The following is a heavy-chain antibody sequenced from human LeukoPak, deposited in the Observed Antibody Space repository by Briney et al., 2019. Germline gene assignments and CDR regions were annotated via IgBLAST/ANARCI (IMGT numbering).Heavy chain of an antibody. CDR2: IIPIFGTA. Sequence: SVKVSCKASGGTFSSYAINWVRQAPGQGLEWMGGIIPIFGTANYAQKFQGRVTITADESTSTAYMELSSLRSEDTAVYYCARDTLYCSGGSCYSGFDYWGQGTLVTVSS. CDR3: ARDTLYCSGGSCYSGFDY. J-gene: IGHJ4*02. V-gene: IGHV1-69*13. CDR1: GGTFSSYA. D-gene: IGHD2-15*01.